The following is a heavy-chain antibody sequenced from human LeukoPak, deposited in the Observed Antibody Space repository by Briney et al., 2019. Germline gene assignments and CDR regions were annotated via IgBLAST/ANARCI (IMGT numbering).Heavy chain of an antibody. CDR3: ARGGQQLWFDP. J-gene: IGHJ5*02. CDR1: GGSISSYY. D-gene: IGHD6-13*01. Sequence: SETLSLTCTVSGGSISSYYWSWIRQPPGKGLEWIGYIYYGGSTNYNPSLKSRVTISVDTSKNQFSLKLSSVTAADTAVYYCARGGQQLWFDPWGQGTLVTVSS. V-gene: IGHV4-59*01. CDR2: IYYGGST.